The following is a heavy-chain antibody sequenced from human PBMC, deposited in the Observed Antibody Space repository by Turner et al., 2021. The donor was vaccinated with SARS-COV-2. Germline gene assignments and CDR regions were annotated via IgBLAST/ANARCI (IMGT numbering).Heavy chain of an antibody. J-gene: IGHJ4*02. CDR1: GYTFTSYD. V-gene: IGHV1-8*01. D-gene: IGHD5-18*01. CDR3: ARTGTAMVRVDY. CDR2: MNANSGNT. Sequence: VQLVQPGAGVMKPGASVKVSCKASGYTFTSYDINWVRQATGQGLEWMGWMNANSGNTGYAQKFQGRVTMTRNTSISTAYMELGSLRSEDTAVYYCARTGTAMVRVDYWGQGTLVTVSS.